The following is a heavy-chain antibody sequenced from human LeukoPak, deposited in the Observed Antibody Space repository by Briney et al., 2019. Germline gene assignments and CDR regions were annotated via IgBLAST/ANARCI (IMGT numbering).Heavy chain of an antibody. CDR1: GFTFSSYG. J-gene: IGHJ4*02. V-gene: IGHV3-23*01. CDR2: ISGSSGST. D-gene: IGHD3-22*01. CDR3: AKGSSGSRPYYFDY. Sequence: GGSLRLSCAASGFTFSSYGMNWVRQAPGTGLEWVSGISGSSGSTFYADSVKGRFTISRDNSKNTLYLQIDSLTAEDTAVYYCAKGSSGSRPYYFDYWGQGTLVTVSS.